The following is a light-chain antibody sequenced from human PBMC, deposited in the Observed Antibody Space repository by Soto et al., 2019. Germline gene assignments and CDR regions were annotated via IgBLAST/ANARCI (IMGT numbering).Light chain of an antibody. J-gene: IGKJ2*01. CDR1: QSISSW. CDR3: QQYSSYSRYT. V-gene: IGKV1-5*03. Sequence: DIQMTQSPSTLSASVGDRVTITGRARQSISSWLAWYQQKPGKAPIHLIYKASSLESGVPSRFSGSRSGTEFTLTITSLQPDDFATYYCQQYSSYSRYTFGQGTKLELK. CDR2: KAS.